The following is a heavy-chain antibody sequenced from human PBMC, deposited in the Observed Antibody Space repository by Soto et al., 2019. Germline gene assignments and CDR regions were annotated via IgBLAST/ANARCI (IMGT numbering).Heavy chain of an antibody. CDR2: INAGNGDR. CDR3: ARDISSYLDH. Sequence: ASVKVSCKASGSTFTRYSMHWVRQAPGQRLEWMGWINAGNGDRKYSQKFQGRVTIARDTSASTAYMELSSLRFEDTAVYFCARDISSYLDHWGQGTLVTVSS. CDR1: GSTFTRYS. J-gene: IGHJ4*02. D-gene: IGHD3-3*02. V-gene: IGHV1-3*01.